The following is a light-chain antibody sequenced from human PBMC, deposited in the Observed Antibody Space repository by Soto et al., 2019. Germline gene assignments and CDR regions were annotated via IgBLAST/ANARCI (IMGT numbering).Light chain of an antibody. CDR3: SSYRSSSNPYV. CDR1: SSDVGGYNY. CDR2: EVS. J-gene: IGLJ1*01. Sequence: QSVLTQPASVSGSPGQSITISCTGTSSDVGGYNYVSWYQQHPGKAPKLMIYEVSNRPSGVSNRFSGSKSGNTASLTISGLQAEDEGDYYCSSYRSSSNPYVFGTGPKLTVL. V-gene: IGLV2-14*01.